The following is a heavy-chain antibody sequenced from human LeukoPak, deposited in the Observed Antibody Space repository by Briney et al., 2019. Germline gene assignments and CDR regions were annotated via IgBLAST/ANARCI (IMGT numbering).Heavy chain of an antibody. CDR1: GGSISSGSYY. V-gene: IGHV4-61*02. CDR2: IYTSGST. CDR3: ARDPETPLSDILTGLPMDV. Sequence: SETLSLTCTVSGGSISSGSYYWIWIRQRAGKGLEWIGRIYTSGSTNYNPSLKSRITISVDTSKNQFSLKLSSVTAADTAVYYCARDPETPLSDILTGLPMDVWGQGTKVTVSS. J-gene: IGHJ6*02. D-gene: IGHD3-9*01.